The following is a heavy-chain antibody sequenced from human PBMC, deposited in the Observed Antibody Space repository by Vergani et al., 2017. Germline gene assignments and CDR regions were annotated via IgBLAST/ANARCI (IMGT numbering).Heavy chain of an antibody. CDR2: ISGSGGST. D-gene: IGHD2-2*01. CDR3: AKDEDIVVVPAADGFDY. V-gene: IGHV3-23*01. J-gene: IGHJ4*02. Sequence: EVQLLESGGGLVQPGGSLRLSCAASGFTFSSYAMSWVRQAPGKGLEWVSAISGSGGSTYYADSVKGRFTISRDNSKNTLYLQMNSLRAEDTAVYYCAKDEDIVVVPAADGFDYWGQGTLVTVSS. CDR1: GFTFSSYA.